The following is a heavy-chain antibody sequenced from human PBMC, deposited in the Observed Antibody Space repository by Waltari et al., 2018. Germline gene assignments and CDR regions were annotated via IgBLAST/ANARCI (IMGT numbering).Heavy chain of an antibody. CDR1: GFTFSNYW. Sequence: EVQLVESGGGLVQPGGSLRLSCGASGFTFSNYWMYWVRQAPGKGLVWGSRINSDGTSRGYADSVKGRFTISRDNAKNTLYLQMNSLRAEDTAVYYCARDPRNLGFDPWGQGTLVTVSS. J-gene: IGHJ5*02. D-gene: IGHD1-1*01. CDR2: INSDGTSR. CDR3: ARDPRNLGFDP. V-gene: IGHV3-74*01.